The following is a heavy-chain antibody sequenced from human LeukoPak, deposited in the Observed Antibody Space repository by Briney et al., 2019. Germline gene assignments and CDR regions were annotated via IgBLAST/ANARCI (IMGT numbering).Heavy chain of an antibody. Sequence: RGESLKISCKGSGYSFTSYWIGWVRQMPGKGLEWIGIIYPGDSDTRYSPSFQGQVTISADKPISTAYLQWSSLKASDTAMYYCARRLVGATIEFDYWGQGTLVTVSS. D-gene: IGHD1-26*01. CDR3: ARRLVGATIEFDY. CDR2: IYPGDSDT. J-gene: IGHJ4*02. CDR1: GYSFTSYW. V-gene: IGHV5-51*01.